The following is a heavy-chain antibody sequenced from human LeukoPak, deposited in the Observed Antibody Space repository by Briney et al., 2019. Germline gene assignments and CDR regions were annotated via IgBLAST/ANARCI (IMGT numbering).Heavy chain of an antibody. CDR2: ISGSGGST. V-gene: IGHV3-23*01. J-gene: IGHJ4*02. D-gene: IGHD1-26*01. CDR1: GFTFSSYA. CDR3: AKSLVGAVGYDY. Sequence: GGSLRLSCAASGFTFSSYAVGWVRQAPGKGLEWVSAISGSGGSTYYADSVKGRFTISRDNSKNTLYLQMNSLRAEDTAVYYCAKSLVGAVGYDYWGQGALVTVSS.